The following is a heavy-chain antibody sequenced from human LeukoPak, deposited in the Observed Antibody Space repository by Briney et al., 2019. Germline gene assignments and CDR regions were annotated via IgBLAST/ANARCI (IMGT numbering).Heavy chain of an antibody. Sequence: GGSLRLSCAASGFTVSSNYMSWVRQAPGKGLEWVSVIYSGGSTYYEDSVKGRFTISRDNSKNTLYLQMNSLGAEDTAVYYYARDSWGRGYFDYWGQVTLVTVAS. V-gene: IGHV3-66*02. J-gene: IGHJ4*02. CDR2: IYSGGST. CDR3: ARDSWGRGYFDY. CDR1: GFTVSSNY. D-gene: IGHD3-16*01.